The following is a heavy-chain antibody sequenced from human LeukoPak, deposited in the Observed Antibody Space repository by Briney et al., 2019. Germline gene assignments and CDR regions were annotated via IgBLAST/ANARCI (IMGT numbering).Heavy chain of an antibody. CDR3: ARGFVSGYNVLTGYFRAFDN. Sequence: GGSLRLSCAASGFNFSSFEMHWVRQAPGRGLEWVSYISPTGKTKTYADSVQGRFTVSRDNAKNLVLLQMSSLRVGDTAIYYCARGFVSGYNVLTGYFRAFDNWGQGALVTVSS. CDR2: ISPTGKTK. D-gene: IGHD3-9*01. V-gene: IGHV3-48*03. J-gene: IGHJ4*02. CDR1: GFNFSSFE.